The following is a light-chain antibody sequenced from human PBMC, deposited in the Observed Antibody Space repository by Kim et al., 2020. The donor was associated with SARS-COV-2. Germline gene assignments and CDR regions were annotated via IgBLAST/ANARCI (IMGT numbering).Light chain of an antibody. J-gene: IGKJ4*01. CDR1: QSVRTY. CDR3: QQRYNWPPT. CDR2: DAS. Sequence: ETVLTQSPGTLSLSPGEGGTLSCRASQSVRTYLAWYQLKPGQAPRLLIHDASSRATGIPPRFSGSGLGTDFTLTISSLEPEDIAVYYCQQRYNWPPTFGGGTKVEIK. V-gene: IGKV3-11*01.